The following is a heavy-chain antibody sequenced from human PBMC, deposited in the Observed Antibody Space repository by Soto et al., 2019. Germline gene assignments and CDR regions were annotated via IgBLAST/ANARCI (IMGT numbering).Heavy chain of an antibody. J-gene: IGHJ4*02. CDR1: GFTFSDYY. CDR2: MSSSGSTI. V-gene: IGHV3-11*01. CDR3: ARDSYGGYSGSLGF. Sequence: QVQLVESGGGLVKSGGSLRLSCAASGFTFSDYYMSWIRQAPGKGLEWVSYMSSSGSTIYYADSVKGRFTISRDNAKNALYLQMSSLRAEDTAVYYCARDSYGGYSGSLGFWGQGTLVTVSS. D-gene: IGHD5-12*01.